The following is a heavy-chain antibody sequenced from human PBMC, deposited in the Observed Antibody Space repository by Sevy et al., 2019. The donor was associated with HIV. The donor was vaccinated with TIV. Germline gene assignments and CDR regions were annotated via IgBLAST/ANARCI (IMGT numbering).Heavy chain of an antibody. Sequence: GGSLRLSCAASGFTFSSYAMSWVRQAPGKGLEWVSAISGSGGSTYYADSVKGRFTISRDNSKNKLYLQMNSLRAEDTAVYSGAQHTPRYYYDSSGYLYWGQGTLVTVSS. D-gene: IGHD3-22*01. J-gene: IGHJ4*02. V-gene: IGHV3-23*01. CDR3: AQHTPRYYYDSSGYLY. CDR1: GFTFSSYA. CDR2: ISGSGGST.